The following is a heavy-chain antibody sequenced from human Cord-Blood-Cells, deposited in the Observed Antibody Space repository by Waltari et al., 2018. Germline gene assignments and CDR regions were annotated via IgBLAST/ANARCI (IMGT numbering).Heavy chain of an antibody. V-gene: IGHV3-23*01. D-gene: IGHD1-26*01. CDR1: SYA. CDR3: AKGRAGATYYFDY. J-gene: IGHJ4*02. CDR2: ISGSGGST. Sequence: SYAMSWVRRAPGKGLEWVSAISGSGGSTYYADSVKGRFTISRDNSKNTLYLQMNSLRAEDTAVYYCAKGRAGATYYFDYWGQGTLVTVSS.